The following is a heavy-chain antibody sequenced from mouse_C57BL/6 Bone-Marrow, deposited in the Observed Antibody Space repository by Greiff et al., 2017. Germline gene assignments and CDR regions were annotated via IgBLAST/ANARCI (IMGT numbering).Heavy chain of an antibody. CDR3: TRGPPLTGTGY. CDR2: IDPETGGT. CDR1: GYTFSDYE. V-gene: IGHV1-15*01. J-gene: IGHJ2*01. Sequence: QVQLQQSGAELVRPGASVTLSCKASGYTFSDYEMHWVKQTPVHGLEWIGAIDPETGGTAYTQKFKGKAILTADKSSSTAYMELRSLTSEDSAVYYCTRGPPLTGTGYWGQGTTLTVSS. D-gene: IGHD4-1*01.